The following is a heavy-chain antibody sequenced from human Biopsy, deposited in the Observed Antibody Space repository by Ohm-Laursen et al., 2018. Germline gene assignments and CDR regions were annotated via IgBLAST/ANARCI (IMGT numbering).Heavy chain of an antibody. Sequence: SDTLSLTCTVSGGSISGYHWSWIRKSPGKGLGWLAYISYTGGITSNPSLNGRATMSLDTSKNQFSLRLIYVTAADTAVYFCARDSRGGHLNTTLITGKNLDSWGQGILVTVSS. CDR1: GGSISGYH. CDR2: ISYTGGI. CDR3: ARDSRGGHLNTTLITGKNLDS. J-gene: IGHJ4*02. D-gene: IGHD3-16*01. V-gene: IGHV4-59*01.